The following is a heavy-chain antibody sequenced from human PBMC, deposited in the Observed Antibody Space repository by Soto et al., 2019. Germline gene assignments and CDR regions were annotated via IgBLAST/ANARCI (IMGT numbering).Heavy chain of an antibody. CDR2: INHSGST. CDR3: ARSSAALRHFDD. J-gene: IGHJ4*02. D-gene: IGHD3-22*01. Sequence: ETLSLTCAVYGGSFSGYYWGWIRQPPGKGLEWIGEINHSGSTNYNPSLKSRVTISVDTSKNQFSLKLSSVTAADTAVYYCARSSAALRHFDDWGQGTLVTVSS. CDR1: GGSFSGYY. V-gene: IGHV4-34*01.